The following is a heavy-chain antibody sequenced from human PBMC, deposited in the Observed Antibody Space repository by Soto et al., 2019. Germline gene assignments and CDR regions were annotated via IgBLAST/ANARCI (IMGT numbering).Heavy chain of an antibody. CDR1: GESFSGYY. Sequence: SETLSLTCAFYGESFSGYYWSLIRQPPGKGLEWIGEINHSGSTNYNPSLKSRVTISVDTSKNQFSLKLSSVTAADTAVYYCARRIVVVPAAMLEGWFDPWGQGTLVTVSS. J-gene: IGHJ5*02. D-gene: IGHD2-2*01. V-gene: IGHV4-34*01. CDR2: INHSGST. CDR3: ARRIVVVPAAMLEGWFDP.